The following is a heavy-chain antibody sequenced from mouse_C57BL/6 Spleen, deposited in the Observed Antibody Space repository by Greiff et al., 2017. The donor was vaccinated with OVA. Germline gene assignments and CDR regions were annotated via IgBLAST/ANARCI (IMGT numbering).Heavy chain of an antibody. CDR2: ISYDGSN. D-gene: IGHD1-1*01. CDR1: GYSITSGYY. J-gene: IGHJ3*01. CDR3: ARGDYGSSYVFAY. Sequence: EVQLVESGPGLVKPSQSLSLTCSVTGYSITSGYYWNWIRQFPGNKLEWMGYISYDGSNNYNPSLKNRISITRDTSKNQFFLKLNSVTTEDTATYYCARGDYGSSYVFAYWGQGTLVTVSA. V-gene: IGHV3-6*01.